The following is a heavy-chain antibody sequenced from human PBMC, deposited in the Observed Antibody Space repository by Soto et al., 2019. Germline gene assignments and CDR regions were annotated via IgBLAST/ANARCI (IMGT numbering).Heavy chain of an antibody. CDR1: GYNFANYW. Sequence: GESVKMSCQASGYNFANYWIGWVRQMPGKGLEWMGIIYPGDSDTRYGPSFQGHVTISADKSISTPYLQWSSLKASATAIYYCARAHSTGWYQHFDIWHQETLVTTSS. J-gene: IGHJ4*01. CDR2: IYPGDSDT. CDR3: ARAHSTGWYQHFDI. D-gene: IGHD6-13*01. V-gene: IGHV5-51*01.